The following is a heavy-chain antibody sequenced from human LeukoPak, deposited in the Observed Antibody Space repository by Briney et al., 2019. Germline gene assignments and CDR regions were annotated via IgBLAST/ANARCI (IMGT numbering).Heavy chain of an antibody. CDR3: ARDHIPYWGLDY. J-gene: IGHJ4*02. CDR1: GGSISSGGYY. D-gene: IGHD7-27*01. V-gene: IGHV4-31*03. CDR2: IYYSGST. Sequence: SQTLSLTCTVSGGSISSGGYYWSWIRQHPGKGLEWIGYIYYSGSTYYNPSLKSRVTISVDTSKNQFSLKLSSVTAADTAVYYCARDHIPYWGLDYWGQGTLVTVSS.